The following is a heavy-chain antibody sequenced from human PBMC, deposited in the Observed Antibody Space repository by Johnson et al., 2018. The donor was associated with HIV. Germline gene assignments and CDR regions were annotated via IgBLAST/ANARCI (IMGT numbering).Heavy chain of an antibody. V-gene: IGHV3-30*02. CDR2: IRYDESNK. CDR3: ANPTGSDAFDI. Sequence: QVQLVESGGHLVQPGGSLRLSCAASGFTFSSYAMSWVRQAPGKGLEWVAFIRYDESNKYYADALKGRFTISRDNSKNTLYLQMNSLRAEDTAGYYCANPTGSDAFDIWGQGTMVTVSS. J-gene: IGHJ3*02. CDR1: GFTFSSYA.